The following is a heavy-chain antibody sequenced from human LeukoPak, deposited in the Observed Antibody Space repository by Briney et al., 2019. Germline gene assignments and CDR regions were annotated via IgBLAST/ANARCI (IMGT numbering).Heavy chain of an antibody. V-gene: IGHV3-23*01. Sequence: GGSLRLSCAASGFTFRSYAMAWVRQAPGKGLEWVSAITGSGGSTYYADSVKGRFTISRDNSKNTLYMQMSSLRAEDTAVYYCAKGDYGDCYWGQGTLVTVSS. J-gene: IGHJ4*02. CDR3: AKGDYGDCY. CDR1: GFTFRSYA. CDR2: ITGSGGST. D-gene: IGHD4-17*01.